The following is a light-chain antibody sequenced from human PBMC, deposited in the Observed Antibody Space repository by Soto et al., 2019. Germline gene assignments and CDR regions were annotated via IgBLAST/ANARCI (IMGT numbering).Light chain of an antibody. Sequence: EVVLTQSPGTLSLSPGERATLSCRASQSFSSSYLAWYQHKPGQAPRLLIYGASSKATGNPDRFSGSGSGTDFTLTISRLEPEDFAVYYCQQYGNSPETFGQGTKVEI. CDR3: QQYGNSPET. J-gene: IGKJ1*01. CDR1: QSFSSSY. CDR2: GAS. V-gene: IGKV3-20*01.